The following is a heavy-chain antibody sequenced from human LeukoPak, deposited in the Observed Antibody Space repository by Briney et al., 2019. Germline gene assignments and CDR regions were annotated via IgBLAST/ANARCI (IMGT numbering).Heavy chain of an antibody. CDR3: ASTPDLYGDYVYFDY. V-gene: IGHV1-69*04. CDR1: GGTFSSYA. CDR2: IIPIFGIA. J-gene: IGHJ4*02. D-gene: IGHD4-17*01. Sequence: ASVKVSCKASGGTFSSYAISWVRQAPGQGLEWMGRIIPIFGIANYARKFQGRVTITADKSTSTAYMELSSLRSEDTAVYYCASTPDLYGDYVYFDYWGQGTLVTVSS.